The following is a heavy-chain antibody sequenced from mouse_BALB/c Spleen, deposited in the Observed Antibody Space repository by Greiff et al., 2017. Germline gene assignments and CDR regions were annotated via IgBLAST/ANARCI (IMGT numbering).Heavy chain of an antibody. CDR2: IWGDGST. D-gene: IGHD2-4*01. J-gene: IGHJ3*01. CDR1: GFSLTGYG. V-gene: IGHV2-6-7*01. CDR3: ARNGDYDSFAY. Sequence: VQLQQSGPGLVAPSQSLSITCTVSGFSLTGYGVNWVRQPPGKGLEWLGMIWGDGSTDYNSALKSRLSISKDNSKSQVFLKMNSLQTDDTAMYYCARNGDYDSFAYWGQGTLVTVSA.